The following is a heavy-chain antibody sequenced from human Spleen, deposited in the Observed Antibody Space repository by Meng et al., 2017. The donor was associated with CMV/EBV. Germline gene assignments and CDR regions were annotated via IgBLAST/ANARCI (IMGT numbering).Heavy chain of an antibody. CDR1: GFTFSSYE. J-gene: IGHJ3*02. CDR2: ISSDGSNK. Sequence: GGSLRLSCAASGFTFSSYEMNWVRQAPGKGLEWVAVISSDGSNKFYADSVKGRFAISRDNSKNTLYLQMNSLRADNTAVYYCARGTRGAFDIWGQGTMVTVSS. CDR3: ARGTRGAFDI. V-gene: IGHV3-30*09. D-gene: IGHD3-10*01.